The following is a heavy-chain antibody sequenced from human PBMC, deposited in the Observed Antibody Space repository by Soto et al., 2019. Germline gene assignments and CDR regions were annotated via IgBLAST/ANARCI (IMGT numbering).Heavy chain of an antibody. CDR1: GFTFRSYA. V-gene: IGHV3-23*01. J-gene: IGHJ5*02. Sequence: EVHLLESGGGLVKPGGSLRLSCSASGFTFRSYAMSWVRQAPGKGLVWVSGISGGGSDTYYSDSVRGRFTISRDNSKNTLYLQMNSLRVEDAAVYFCAKDDSLEWFFPLDAWGQGTLVTVSS. D-gene: IGHD3-3*01. CDR2: ISGGGSDT. CDR3: AKDDSLEWFFPLDA.